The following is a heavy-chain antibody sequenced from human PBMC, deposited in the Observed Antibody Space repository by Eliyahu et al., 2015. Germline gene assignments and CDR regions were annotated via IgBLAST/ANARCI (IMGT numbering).Heavy chain of an antibody. CDR1: GXTFTSYA. Sequence: QVQLVQSGAEVKKPGASVKXSCKAXGXTFTSYAXXWVRQAPGQRLEWMGWINAGNGNTKYSQKXQGRVTITRDTSASTAYMELSSLRSEDTAVYYCARDYLPYSYGARGKWPLDYWGQGTLVTVSS. CDR3: ARDYLPYSYGARGKWPLDY. CDR2: INAGNGNT. J-gene: IGHJ4*02. V-gene: IGHV1-3*01. D-gene: IGHD5-18*01.